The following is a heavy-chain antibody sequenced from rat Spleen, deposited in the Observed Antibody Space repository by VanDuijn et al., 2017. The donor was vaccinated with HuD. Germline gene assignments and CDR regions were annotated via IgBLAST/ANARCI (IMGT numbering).Heavy chain of an antibody. V-gene: IGHV5-20*01. J-gene: IGHJ3*01. CDR3: TIRDGGFPG. CDR1: GFTFSDYY. CDR2: ISYEGSRT. D-gene: IGHD1-11*01. Sequence: EVKLVESGGGLVQPGRSLKLSCAASGFTFSDYYMAWVRQAPKKGLEWVASISYEGSRTYYRDSVKGRFTISRDNAKSTLYLQMDSLRSEDTATYYCTIRDGGFPGWGQGTLVTVSS.